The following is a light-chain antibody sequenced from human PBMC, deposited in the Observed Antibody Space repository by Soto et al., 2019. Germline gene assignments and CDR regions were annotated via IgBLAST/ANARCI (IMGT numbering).Light chain of an antibody. V-gene: IGLV2-14*03. Sequence: QSALTQPASVSGSPGQSITISCTGTSSDVGGYNYVSWFQQYPDKAPQLLIYDVTNRPSGVSKRFSGSKSGNTASLTISGLQAEDEADYYCSSFTSSTTVLFGGGTKLTVL. J-gene: IGLJ2*01. CDR2: DVT. CDR1: SSDVGGYNY. CDR3: SSFTSSTTVL.